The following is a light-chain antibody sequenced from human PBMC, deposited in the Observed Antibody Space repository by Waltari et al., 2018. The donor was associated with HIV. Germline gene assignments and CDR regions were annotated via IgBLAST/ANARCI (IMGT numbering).Light chain of an antibody. J-gene: IGLJ3*02. V-gene: IGLV3-10*01. CDR3: YSTDITSHQRV. CDR2: EDS. CDR1: ALPKKY. Sequence: SYELTQPPSVSVSPGQTARITCPGYALPKKYAYWYQQRSGQAPVLVIYEDSKRPSGIPEGFSGSSSGTIVTLTISGAQVDDEADDYGYSTDITSHQRVFGGGTKLTVL.